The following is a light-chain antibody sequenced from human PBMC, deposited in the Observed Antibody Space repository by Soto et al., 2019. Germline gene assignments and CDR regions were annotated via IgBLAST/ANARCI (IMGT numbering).Light chain of an antibody. J-gene: IGLJ1*01. V-gene: IGLV3-21*02. Sequence: YERGLPASFARAPEQTSSNARGGNDIGTKSVHWYQQKPGQASVVVVYDDSDRPLGIPERFYGSNPGKKATLTIRRVEVGDVADYICQVWDSTSDHYVSGTRTKVTV. CDR3: QVWDSTSDHYV. CDR1: DIGTKS. CDR2: DDS.